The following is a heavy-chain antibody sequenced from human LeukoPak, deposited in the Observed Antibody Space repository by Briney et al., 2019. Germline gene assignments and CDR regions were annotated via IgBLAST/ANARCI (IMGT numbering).Heavy chain of an antibody. Sequence: PSETLSLTCAVYGGSFSGYYWSWIRQPPGKGLEWIGEINHSGSTNYNPSLKSRVTISVDTSKNQFSLKLSSVTAADTAVYYCARDAHYYYGSGSYYRPYYYYYYMDVWGKGTTVTVSS. V-gene: IGHV4-34*01. CDR1: GGSFSGYY. CDR2: INHSGST. CDR3: ARDAHYYYGSGSYYRPYYYYYYMDV. D-gene: IGHD3-10*01. J-gene: IGHJ6*03.